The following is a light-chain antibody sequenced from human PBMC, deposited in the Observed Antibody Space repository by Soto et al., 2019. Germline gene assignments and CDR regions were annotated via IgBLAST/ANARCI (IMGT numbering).Light chain of an antibody. J-gene: IGKJ1*01. CDR2: GAS. V-gene: IGKV3-20*01. CDR1: QSVSNHY. Sequence: DIVLTQSPLTLSLSPGERATLSCRASQSVSNHYLAWYQQKPGQAPRLLIYGASNRATGIPDRFSGSGSGTDFTLTISRLEPEDFAVYYRQQYGSSSTFGQGTRVEIK. CDR3: QQYGSSST.